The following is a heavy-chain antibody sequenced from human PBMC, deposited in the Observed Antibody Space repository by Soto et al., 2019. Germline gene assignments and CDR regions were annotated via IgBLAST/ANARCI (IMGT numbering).Heavy chain of an antibody. Sequence: QITLKESGPTLVRPTQTLTLTCAFSGFSLSTNGVGVGWIRQPPGKALEWLAVIYWDDSKHYSPSLRSRLTITKDTSKNQGVLTMTNMDPMDTGTYYCAHKGPEDWPLDYWGQGTLVTVSS. CDR2: IYWDDSK. CDR1: GFSLSTNGVG. J-gene: IGHJ4*02. CDR3: AHKGPEDWPLDY. D-gene: IGHD3-9*01. V-gene: IGHV2-5*02.